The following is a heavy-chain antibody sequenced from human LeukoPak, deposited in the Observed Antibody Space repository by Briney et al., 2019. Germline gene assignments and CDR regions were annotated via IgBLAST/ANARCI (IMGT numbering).Heavy chain of an antibody. CDR3: ARDPPAVSINTYA. J-gene: IGHJ4*02. CDR2: IFSHGET. Sequence: TGGSLRLSCAASGFTVGNNYMNWVRQALGKGLEWVSLIFSHGETSYADSVKGRFTISRDNSKNTLYLQMNGLRVEDTAVYYCARDPPAVSINTYAWGQGTLVTVSS. V-gene: IGHV3-66*01. CDR1: GFTVGNNY. D-gene: IGHD2-8*01.